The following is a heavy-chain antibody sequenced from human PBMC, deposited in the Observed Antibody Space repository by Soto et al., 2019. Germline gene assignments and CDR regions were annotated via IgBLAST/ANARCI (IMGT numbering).Heavy chain of an antibody. CDR1: GGTFSSYA. CDR3: ARDDSPGIAAAGNYYYYGMDV. J-gene: IGHJ6*01. Sequence: SVKVSCKASGGTFSSYAISWVRQAPGQGLEWMGGIIPIFGTANHAQKFQGRVTITADESTSTAYMELSSLRSEDTAVYYCARDDSPGIAAAGNYYYYGMDVWGQGTTVTVSS. D-gene: IGHD6-13*01. CDR2: IIPIFGTA. V-gene: IGHV1-69*13.